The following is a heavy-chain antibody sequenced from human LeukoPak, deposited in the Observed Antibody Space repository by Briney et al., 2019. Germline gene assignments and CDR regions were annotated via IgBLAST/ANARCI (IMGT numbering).Heavy chain of an antibody. D-gene: IGHD3-10*01. CDR2: INPNSGGT. CDR1: GYTFTGYY. V-gene: IGHV1-2*02. J-gene: IGHJ6*02. CDR3: ARVDYYGSGSWYGMDV. Sequence: ASVKVSCKASGYTFTGYYMHWVRQAPGQGLEWMGWINPNSGGTNYAQKFRGRVTMTRDTSISTAYMELSRLRSDDTAVYYCARVDYYGSGSWYGMDVWGQGTTVTVSS.